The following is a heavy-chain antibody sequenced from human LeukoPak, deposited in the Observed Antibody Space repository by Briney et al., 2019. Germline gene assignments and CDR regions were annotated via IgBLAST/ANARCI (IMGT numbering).Heavy chain of an antibody. V-gene: IGHV1-18*04. J-gene: IGHJ6*04. D-gene: IGHD3-9*01. Sequence: ASVKVSCKASGYTFTSYGISWVRQAPGQGREGMGWISAYNGNTNYAQKLQGRVTMTTDTSTSTAYMELRSLRSDDTAVYYCARLTYYDILTGPSGYYYYGMDVWGKGTTVTVSS. CDR1: GYTFTSYG. CDR3: ARLTYYDILTGPSGYYYYGMDV. CDR2: ISAYNGNT.